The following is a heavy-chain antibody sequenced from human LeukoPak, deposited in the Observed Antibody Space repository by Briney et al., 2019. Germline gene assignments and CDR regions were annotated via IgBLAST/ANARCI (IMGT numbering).Heavy chain of an antibody. J-gene: IGHJ4*02. CDR1: GFTFSSYA. CDR2: ISYDGSNK. V-gene: IGHV3-30*04. CDR3: ARFTTVVTGVDY. Sequence: PGGSLRLSCAASGFTFSSYAMHWVRQAPGKGLEWVAVISYDGSNKYYADSVKGRFTISRDNSKNTLYLQMNSLRAEDTAVYYCARFTTVVTGVDYWGQGTLVTVSS. D-gene: IGHD4-23*01.